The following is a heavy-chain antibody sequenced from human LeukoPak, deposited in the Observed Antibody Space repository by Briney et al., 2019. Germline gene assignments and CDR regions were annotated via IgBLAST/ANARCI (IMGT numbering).Heavy chain of an antibody. J-gene: IGHJ4*02. CDR2: IYSGGST. V-gene: IGHV3-53*01. Sequence: GGSLRLSCAASGFTFSSYAMSWVRQAPGKGLEWVSVIYSGGSTYYADSVKGRFTISRDNSKNTLYLQMNSLRAEDTAVYYCASQSQGFDYWGQGTLVTVSS. CDR3: ASQSQGFDY. CDR1: GFTFSSYA.